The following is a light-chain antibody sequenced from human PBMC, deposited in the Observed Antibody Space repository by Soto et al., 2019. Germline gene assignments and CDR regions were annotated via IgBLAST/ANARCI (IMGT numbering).Light chain of an antibody. CDR1: QGILDY. J-gene: IGKJ1*01. CDR2: AAS. V-gene: IGKV1-27*01. Sequence: DIQMTQSPSSLSASVGDRVTITCRASQGILDYVAWYQQKPGKAPKLLIYAASTLQSGVPSRFSGSGSGTDFSLTFISLQTEDVATYFFQKYNTAPQTFGQGTKVVMK. CDR3: QKYNTAPQT.